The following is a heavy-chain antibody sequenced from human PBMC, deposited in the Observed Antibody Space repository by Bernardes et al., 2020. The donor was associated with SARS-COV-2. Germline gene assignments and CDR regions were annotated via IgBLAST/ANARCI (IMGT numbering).Heavy chain of an antibody. V-gene: IGHV3-21*01. CDR1: GFTFSSYS. CDR3: ARDIAVAGTRFDP. D-gene: IGHD6-19*01. CDR2: ISSSSSYI. Sequence: GGSLRLSCAASGFTFSSYSMNWVRQAPGKGLEWVSSISSSSSYIYYADSVKGRFTISRDNAKNSLYLQMNSLRAEDTAVYYCARDIAVAGTRFDPWGQGTLVTVSS. J-gene: IGHJ5*02.